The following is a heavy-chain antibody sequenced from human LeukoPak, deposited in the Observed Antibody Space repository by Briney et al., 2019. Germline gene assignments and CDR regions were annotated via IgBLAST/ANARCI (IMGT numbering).Heavy chain of an antibody. CDR3: ARGRITNYDY. J-gene: IGHJ4*02. CDR2: IYYSGST. V-gene: IGHV4-39*02. CDR1: GGSISSSSYY. D-gene: IGHD1-20*01. Sequence: KPSETLSLTCTVSGGSISSSSYYWGWIRQPPGKGLEWIGSIYYSGSTYYNPSLKSRVTISVDTSKNQFSLKLSSVTAADTAVYYCARGRITNYDYWGRGTLVTVSS.